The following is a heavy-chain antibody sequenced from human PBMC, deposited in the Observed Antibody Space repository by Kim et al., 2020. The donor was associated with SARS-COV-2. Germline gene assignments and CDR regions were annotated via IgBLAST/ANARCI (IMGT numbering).Heavy chain of an antibody. CDR3: AKDSPRGGYGDYVGWFDP. CDR2: ISGSGGST. V-gene: IGHV3-23*01. Sequence: GGSLRLSCAASGFTFSSYAMSWVRQAPGKGLEWVSAISGSGGSTYYADSVKGRFTISRDNSKNTLYLQMNSLRAEDTAVYYCAKDSPRGGYGDYVGWFDPWGQGTLVTVSS. CDR1: GFTFSSYA. J-gene: IGHJ5*02. D-gene: IGHD4-17*01.